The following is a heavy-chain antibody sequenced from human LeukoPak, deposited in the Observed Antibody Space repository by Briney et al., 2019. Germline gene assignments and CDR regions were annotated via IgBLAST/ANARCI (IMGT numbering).Heavy chain of an antibody. CDR2: IGSGFTT. J-gene: IGHJ4*02. CDR3: AKGKGNSYFDY. CDR1: EFTVSSNY. D-gene: IGHD2/OR15-2a*01. V-gene: IGHV3-53*01. Sequence: GGSLRLSCAASEFTVSSNYMSWVRQAPGKGLEWVSSVIGSGFTTHYADSVKGRFTISRDNSKNTLYLQMNSLRAEDTAVYYCAKGKGNSYFDYWGQGTLVTVSS.